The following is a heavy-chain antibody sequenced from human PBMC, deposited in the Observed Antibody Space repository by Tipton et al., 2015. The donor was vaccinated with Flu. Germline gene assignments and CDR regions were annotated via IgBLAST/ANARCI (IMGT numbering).Heavy chain of an antibody. CDR3: ARGLGVVVAVAFDI. D-gene: IGHD2-15*01. V-gene: IGHV4-59*12. CDR1: GDSISRFY. Sequence: TLSLTCTVSGDSISRFYWSWIRQPPGKGLEWIGYSGSTNYNPSLKNRVTISLDASKNQFSLQLKSVTAADTAVYYCARGLGVVVAVAFDIWGQGAMVTVSS. J-gene: IGHJ3*02. CDR2: SGST.